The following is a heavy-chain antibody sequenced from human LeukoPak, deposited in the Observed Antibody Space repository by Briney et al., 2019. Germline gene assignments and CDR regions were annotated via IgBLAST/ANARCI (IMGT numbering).Heavy chain of an antibody. CDR3: AKLGAAAGRTLDY. J-gene: IGHJ4*02. CDR1: GFTFSSYS. CDR2: ISSSSSYI. V-gene: IGHV3-21*01. Sequence: GGSLRLSCAASGFTFSSYSMNWVRQAPGKGLEWVSSISSSSSYIYYADSVKGRFTISRDNAKNSLYLQMNSLRAEDTAVYYCAKLGAAAGRTLDYWGQGTLVTVSS. D-gene: IGHD6-13*01.